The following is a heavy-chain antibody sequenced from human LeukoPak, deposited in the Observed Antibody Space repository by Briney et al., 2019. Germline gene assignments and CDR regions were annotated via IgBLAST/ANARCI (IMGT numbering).Heavy chain of an antibody. V-gene: IGHV1-8*02. J-gene: IGHJ6*02. CDR3: ARDQGITIFGGINYYYYGMDV. CDR2: MNPNSGNT. Sequence: GASVKVSCKASGGTFSSYAINWVRQATGQGLEWMGWMNPNSGNTGYAQKFQGRVTMTRNTSISTAYMELSSLRSEDTAVYYCARDQGITIFGGINYYYYGMDVWGQGTTVTVSS. D-gene: IGHD3-3*01. CDR1: GGTFSSYA.